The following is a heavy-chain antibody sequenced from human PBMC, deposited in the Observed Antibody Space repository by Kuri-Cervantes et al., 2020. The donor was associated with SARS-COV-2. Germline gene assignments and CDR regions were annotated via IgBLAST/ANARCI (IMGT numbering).Heavy chain of an antibody. CDR1: GYTFTSYG. Sequence: ASVKVSCKASGYTFTSYGISWVRQAPGQGLEWMGWISAYNGNTNYAQKLQGRVTMTTDTSTSTAYMELSSLRSEDTAVYYCAGVQHYYDSSGSFDYWGQGTLVTVSS. CDR2: ISAYNGNT. J-gene: IGHJ4*02. CDR3: AGVQHYYDSSGSFDY. V-gene: IGHV1-18*01. D-gene: IGHD3-22*01.